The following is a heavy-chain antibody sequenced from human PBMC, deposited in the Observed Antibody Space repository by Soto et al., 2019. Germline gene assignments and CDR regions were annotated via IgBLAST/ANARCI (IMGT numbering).Heavy chain of an antibody. V-gene: IGHV1-8*01. J-gene: IGHJ3*02. CDR2: MNPNSGNT. Sequence: ASVKVSCKASGYTFTSYDINWVRQATGQGLEWMGWMNPNSGNTGYAQKFQGRVTMTRNTSISTAYMELSSLRSEDTAVYYCARARVLRYFDWLLQADDAFDIWGQGTMVTVPS. CDR1: GYTFTSYD. D-gene: IGHD3-9*01. CDR3: ARARVLRYFDWLLQADDAFDI.